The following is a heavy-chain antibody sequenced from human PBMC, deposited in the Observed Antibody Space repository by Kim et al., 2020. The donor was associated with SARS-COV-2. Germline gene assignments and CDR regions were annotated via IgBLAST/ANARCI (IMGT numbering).Heavy chain of an antibody. J-gene: IGHJ4*02. CDR1: GGTFSSYA. Sequence: SVKVSCKASGGTFSSYAISWVRQAPGQGLEWMGGIIPIFGTANYAQKFQGRVTITADESTSTAYMELSSLRSEDTAVYYCATRLLWFGEFIDYWGQGTLVTVSS. CDR3: ATRLLWFGEFIDY. CDR2: IIPIFGTA. D-gene: IGHD3-10*01. V-gene: IGHV1-69*13.